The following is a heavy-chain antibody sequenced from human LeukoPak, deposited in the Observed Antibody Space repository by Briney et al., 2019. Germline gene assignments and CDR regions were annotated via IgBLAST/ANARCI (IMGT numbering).Heavy chain of an antibody. J-gene: IGHJ4*02. CDR2: VYHVGTT. D-gene: IGHD3-22*01. V-gene: IGHV4-38-2*02. CDR3: ARDRYDHDSSGYYEF. Sequence: SETLSLTCTVSGYSISSGYYWGWIRQSPGKGLEWIVVYHVGTTDYNPSLRSRVTISRDTSKNQVSLKLTSVTTADTAVYYCARDRYDHDSSGYYEFWGQGTLVTVSS. CDR1: GYSISSGYY.